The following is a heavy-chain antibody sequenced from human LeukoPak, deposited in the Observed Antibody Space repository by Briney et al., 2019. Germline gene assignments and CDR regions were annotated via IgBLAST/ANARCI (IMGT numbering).Heavy chain of an antibody. J-gene: IGHJ4*02. CDR3: ARRKGDGYNSPFDY. D-gene: IGHD5-24*01. CDR1: GYSFPNYW. CDR2: IYPADSDT. Sequence: SGESLKISCKGSGYSFPNYWIGWVRQMPGQGLEWMGIIYPADSDTRYSPSFQGQVTISADKSINTAYLQSTSLKASDTAMYYCARRKGDGYNSPFDYWGQGTLVTVSS. V-gene: IGHV5-51*01.